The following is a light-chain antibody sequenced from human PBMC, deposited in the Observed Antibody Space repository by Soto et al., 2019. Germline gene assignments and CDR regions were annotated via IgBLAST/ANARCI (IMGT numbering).Light chain of an antibody. CDR2: EAS. V-gene: IGKV1-5*01. Sequence: DIQMTQSPSTLSASVGDRVTITCRASQGISRWLVWYQQKPGRAPKLLIYEASILESGVPSRFSGSGSGTEFTLTISSLQPSDFATYYCQQSNSKSWTFGQGTRVEIK. J-gene: IGKJ1*01. CDR3: QQSNSKSWT. CDR1: QGISRW.